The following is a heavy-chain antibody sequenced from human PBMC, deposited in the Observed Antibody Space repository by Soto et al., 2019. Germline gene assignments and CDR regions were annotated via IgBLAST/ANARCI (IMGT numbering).Heavy chain of an antibody. D-gene: IGHD2-2*01. J-gene: IGHJ6*02. Sequence: SRTRSLTCAISGDIVSNNNAGGNCIRQSPSRGLEWLGRRYYRSRWFNDYAVSVKSRITITPDTSKNQLSLQLNSLTPEDTAVYFCARDLEDPVAVPAATYFRFYGMDVWGQGTTVTVSS. CDR2: RYYRSRWFN. CDR1: GDIVSNNNAG. CDR3: ARDLEDPVAVPAATYFRFYGMDV. V-gene: IGHV6-1*01.